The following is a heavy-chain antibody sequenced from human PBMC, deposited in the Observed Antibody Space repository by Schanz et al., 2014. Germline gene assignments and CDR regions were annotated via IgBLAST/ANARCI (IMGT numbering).Heavy chain of an antibody. Sequence: VQLVESGGGVVQPGRSLRLSCAASGFTFSSYGMHWVRQAPGKGLEWVAVIWYDGSNKYYADSVKGRFTISRDNAENTLFLQMNSLRAEDTAVYYCARKVVATIGGYYDNWGQGTLVIVSS. CDR2: IWYDGSNK. D-gene: IGHD5-12*01. V-gene: IGHV3-33*01. CDR1: GFTFSSYG. CDR3: ARKVVATIGGYYDN. J-gene: IGHJ4*02.